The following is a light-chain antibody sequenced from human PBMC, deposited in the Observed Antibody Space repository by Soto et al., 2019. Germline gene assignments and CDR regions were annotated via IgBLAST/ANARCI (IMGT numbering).Light chain of an antibody. CDR3: SSYAGSLDV. J-gene: IGLJ1*01. V-gene: IGLV2-8*01. CDR1: SSDVGGYNY. Sequence: QYALTQPPSASGSPGQSVTISCTGTSSDVGGYNYVSWYQQHPGKAPKLMIYEVSKRPSGVPDRFSGSKSGNTASLTVSGLQAEDEADYYCSSYAGSLDVFGTGTKLTVL. CDR2: EVS.